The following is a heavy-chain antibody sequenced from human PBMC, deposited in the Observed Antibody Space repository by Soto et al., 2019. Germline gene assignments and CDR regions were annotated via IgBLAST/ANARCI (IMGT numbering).Heavy chain of an antibody. CDR2: IYYSGST. D-gene: IGHD3-9*01. Sequence: QVQLQESGPGLVKPSQTLSLTCTVSGGSISSGGYYWSWIRQHPGKGLEWIGYIYYSGSTYYNPPLKSGVTISVDTSKNEFSRKLSYVTAADTAVYYCARAGGYFDWTRPRYYYYGMDVWGQGTTVTVSS. J-gene: IGHJ6*02. CDR3: ARAGGYFDWTRPRYYYYGMDV. CDR1: GGSISSGGYY. V-gene: IGHV4-31*03.